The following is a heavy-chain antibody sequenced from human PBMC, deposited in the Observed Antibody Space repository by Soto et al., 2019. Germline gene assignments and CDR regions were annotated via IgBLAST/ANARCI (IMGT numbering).Heavy chain of an antibody. V-gene: IGHV4-39*01. Sequence: QLQLQESGPGLAKPSETLSLTCTVSGGSISSSSYYWGWIRQPPGKGLEWIGSIYYSGSTYYNPSLKSRVTLSVDTSKNQFSLKLSSVTAADTAVYYCARHLGYSYGYNWFDPWGQGTLVTVSS. J-gene: IGHJ5*02. CDR2: IYYSGST. CDR1: GGSISSSSYY. D-gene: IGHD5-18*01. CDR3: ARHLGYSYGYNWFDP.